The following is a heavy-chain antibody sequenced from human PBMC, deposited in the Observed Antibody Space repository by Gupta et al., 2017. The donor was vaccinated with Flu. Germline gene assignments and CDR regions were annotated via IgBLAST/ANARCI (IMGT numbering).Heavy chain of an antibody. Sequence: VSCRASGGTFSGFAVSWVRQGPGQGLEWMGSFIATSLTAKYAHKFQDRLTFVADDAATTVEMELSRLRSDDTAVYYCARMTGIIDSWGQGSLVTVSS. CDR1: GGTFSGFA. V-gene: IGHV1-69*15. CDR3: ARMTGIIDS. D-gene: IGHD1-1*01. J-gene: IGHJ4*02. CDR2: FIATSLTA.